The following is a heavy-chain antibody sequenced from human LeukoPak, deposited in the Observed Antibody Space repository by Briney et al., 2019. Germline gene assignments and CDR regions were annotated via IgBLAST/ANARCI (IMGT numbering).Heavy chain of an antibody. J-gene: IGHJ4*02. CDR1: GFTFSSYG. Sequence: PGGSLRLSCAASGFTFSSYGMNWVRQAPGKGLEWVAVIWFDGTHEYYADSVKGRFTISRDNSKKTLYLQMNSLRAEDTAVYYCARDRGYSYGLDYWGQETLVTVSS. V-gene: IGHV3-33*01. CDR3: ARDRGYSYGLDY. D-gene: IGHD5-18*01. CDR2: IWFDGTHE.